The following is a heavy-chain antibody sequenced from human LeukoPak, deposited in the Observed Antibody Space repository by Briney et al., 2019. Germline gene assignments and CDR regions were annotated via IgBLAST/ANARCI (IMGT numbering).Heavy chain of an antibody. CDR2: ISSSGSTI. Sequence: GGSLRLSCSASGFTFSSYELNWVRQAPGMRLEWVSYISSSGSTIYYADSVKGRFTISRDNAKNSLYLQMNSLRAEDTALYYCVRERYINGLGLWGQGTRVTVSS. CDR3: VRERYINGLGL. J-gene: IGHJ4*02. V-gene: IGHV3-48*03. CDR1: GFTFSSYE. D-gene: IGHD5-18*01.